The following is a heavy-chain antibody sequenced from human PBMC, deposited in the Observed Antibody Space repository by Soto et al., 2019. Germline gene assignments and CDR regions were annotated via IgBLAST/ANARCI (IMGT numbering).Heavy chain of an antibody. CDR2: RSYTGNT. Sequence: SSPLSLTCMFSVDPITSYHWSLIQQFPGRVLGWIAYRSYTGNTNYNPSLKGRFTTSMDTSKNTLSLKLTSMTAADTAVYYCARDMHAGFTHYFAPWGQGTLVTVS. J-gene: IGHJ5*02. CDR3: ARDMHAGFTHYFAP. D-gene: IGHD1-26*01. CDR1: VDPITSYH. V-gene: IGHV4-59*01.